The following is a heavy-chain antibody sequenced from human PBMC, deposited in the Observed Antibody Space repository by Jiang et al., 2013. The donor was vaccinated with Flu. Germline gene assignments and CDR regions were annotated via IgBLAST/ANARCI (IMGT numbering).Heavy chain of an antibody. J-gene: IGHJ4*02. CDR2: IYYSGIT. V-gene: IGHV4-4*02. D-gene: IGHD1-1*01. Sequence: GPGLVKPSGTLSLTCAVSGASINSRDWWTWVRQAPGKGLEWIGEIYYSGITNYKPSLQSRVTMSVDTSKNQFSLIMRSVTAADTAVYYCAARQAHYQINYWGQGALVTVSS. CDR1: GASINSRDW. CDR3: AARQAHYQINY.